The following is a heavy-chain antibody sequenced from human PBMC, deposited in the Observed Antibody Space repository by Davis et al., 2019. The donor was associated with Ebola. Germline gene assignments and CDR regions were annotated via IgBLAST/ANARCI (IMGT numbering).Heavy chain of an antibody. CDR3: AEGGTNNFLGAN. CDR2: ISGSGGRT. CDR1: GFTFSTYA. D-gene: IGHD2-8*01. V-gene: IGHV3-23*01. Sequence: PGGSLRLSCAASGFTFSTYAMSWVRQPPGKGLEWVSVISGSGGRTYYADSVKGRLTISRDNSKNTLYLQMDSLRAEDTAVFYCAEGGTNNFLGANWGQGTLVTVSS. J-gene: IGHJ4*02.